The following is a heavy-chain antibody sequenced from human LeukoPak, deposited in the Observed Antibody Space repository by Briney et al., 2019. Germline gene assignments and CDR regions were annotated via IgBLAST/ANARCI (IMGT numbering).Heavy chain of an antibody. CDR3: AKDGGHYYDSSGPGH. V-gene: IGHV3-30*02. CDR1: GSTFSSYG. CDR2: IRYDGSNK. Sequence: GGSLRLSCAASGSTFSSYGMHWVRQAPGKGLEWVAFIRYDGSNKYYADSVKGRFTISRDNSKNTLYLQMNSLRAEDTAVYYCAKDGGHYYDSSGPGHWGQGTLVTVSS. J-gene: IGHJ4*02. D-gene: IGHD3-22*01.